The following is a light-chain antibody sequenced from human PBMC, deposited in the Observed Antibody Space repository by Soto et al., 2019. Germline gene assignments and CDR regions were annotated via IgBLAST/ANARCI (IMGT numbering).Light chain of an antibody. CDR3: EQYGNSTLP. CDR1: QGISRSY. Sequence: EMVLTQSPGTLSLSPGERATLSCSASQGISRSYLAWYQQKPGQAPRLLIYGPSTRATGIPNRFSGSGSGTDCTLTSSRLAPEVFGVYYCEQYGNSTLPFGDGTRLDSK. J-gene: IGKJ5*01. CDR2: GPS. V-gene: IGKV3-20*01.